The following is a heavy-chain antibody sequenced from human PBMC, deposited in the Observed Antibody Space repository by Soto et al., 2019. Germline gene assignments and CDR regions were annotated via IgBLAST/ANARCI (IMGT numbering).Heavy chain of an antibody. J-gene: IGHJ4*02. V-gene: IGHV3-30*18. Sequence: QVQLVESGGGVVQPGRSLRLSCAASGFTFSSYGMHWVRQAPCKGLEWVAVISYDGSNKYYADAVKGRFTISRDNSKNALYRQMNSLRAKDTAVYYSAKEMSGYWDSPFPNHLPIAYWVQGTLVTVSS. CDR2: ISYDGSNK. CDR1: GFTFSSYG. CDR3: AKEMSGYWDSPFPNHLPIAY. D-gene: IGHD3-3*01.